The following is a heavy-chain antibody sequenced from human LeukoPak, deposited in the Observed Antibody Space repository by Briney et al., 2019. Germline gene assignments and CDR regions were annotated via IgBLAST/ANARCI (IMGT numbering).Heavy chain of an antibody. D-gene: IGHD6-19*01. CDR2: IKQDGSEK. V-gene: IGHV3-7*01. J-gene: IGHJ4*02. Sequence: GGSLRLSCAASGFTFSSYWMSWVRQAPGKGLEWVANIKQDGSEKYYGDSVKGRFTISRDNAKNSLYLQMNSLRAEDTAVYYCARVSGWYGAYFDYWGQGTLVTVSS. CDR3: ARVSGWYGAYFDY. CDR1: GFTFSSYW.